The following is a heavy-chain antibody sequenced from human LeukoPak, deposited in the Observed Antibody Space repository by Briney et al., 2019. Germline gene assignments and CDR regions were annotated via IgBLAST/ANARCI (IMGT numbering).Heavy chain of an antibody. J-gene: IGHJ4*02. CDR3: ARAYNGSGNLDY. D-gene: IGHD3-22*01. Sequence: ASVKVSCKGSGYTFTDYYMHWVRQAPGQGLEWMGWIYPNRGGTNYAQKFQGRVTMTRDTSINTAYMELSRLRSDDTAVYYCARAYNGSGNLDYWGQGTLVTVSS. CDR1: GYTFTDYY. CDR2: IYPNRGGT. V-gene: IGHV1-2*02.